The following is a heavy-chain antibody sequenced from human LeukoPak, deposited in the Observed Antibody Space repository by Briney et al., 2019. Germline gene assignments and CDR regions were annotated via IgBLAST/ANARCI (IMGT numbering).Heavy chain of an antibody. CDR1: GGTFSSYA. Sequence: ASVKVSCKASGGTFSSYAISWVRPAPGQGLEWMGRIIPILGIADYAQKFQGRVTITADKSTSTAYMELSSLRSEDTAVYYCARDADDFWSGYYEGYYFDYWGQGTLVTVSS. J-gene: IGHJ4*02. CDR3: ARDADDFWSGYYEGYYFDY. D-gene: IGHD3-3*01. CDR2: IIPILGIA. V-gene: IGHV1-69*04.